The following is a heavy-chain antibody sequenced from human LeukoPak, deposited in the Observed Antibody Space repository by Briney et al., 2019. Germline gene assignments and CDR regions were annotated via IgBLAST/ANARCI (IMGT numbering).Heavy chain of an antibody. D-gene: IGHD6-13*01. Sequence: GGSLRLSCAASGFTFSSYGMHWVRQAPGNGLEGVAVIWYDVHNRYYADSVKGRFTISRDNSKNTLYLQMNSLRAEDTAVYYRARGHSSSWDHWGQGTLVTVSS. J-gene: IGHJ4*02. V-gene: IGHV3-33*01. CDR2: IWYDVHNR. CDR1: GFTFSSYG. CDR3: ARGHSSSWDH.